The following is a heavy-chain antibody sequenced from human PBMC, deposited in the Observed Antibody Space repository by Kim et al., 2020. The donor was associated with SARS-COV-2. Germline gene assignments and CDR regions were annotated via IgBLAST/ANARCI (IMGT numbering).Heavy chain of an antibody. CDR1: GFTFINYD. V-gene: IGHV3-21*01. D-gene: IGHD2-2*01. CDR3: ARGRGSCSATSCDSGFDI. Sequence: GGSLRLSCTASGFTFINYDMNWVRQAPGKGLEWVSFISTTTTYIYYADSARGRFTISRDNAKNSLSLQMNSLRLEDTALYYCARGRGSCSATSCDSGFDIWGQGTVVTVSS. CDR2: ISTTTTYI. J-gene: IGHJ3*02.